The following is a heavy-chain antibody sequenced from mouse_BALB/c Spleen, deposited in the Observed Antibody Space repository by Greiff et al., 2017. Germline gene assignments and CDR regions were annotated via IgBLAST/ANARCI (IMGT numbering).Heavy chain of an antibody. CDR1: GFSLTSYG. V-gene: IGHV2-9*02. CDR2: IWAGGST. Sequence: QVHVKQSGPGLVAPSQSLSITCTVSGFSLTSYGVHWVRQPPGKGLEWLGVIWAGGSTNYNSALMSRLSISKDNSKSQVFLKMNSLQTDDTAMYYCARDGDYGNYVYAMDYWGQGTSVTVSS. J-gene: IGHJ4*01. CDR3: ARDGDYGNYVYAMDY. D-gene: IGHD2-1*01.